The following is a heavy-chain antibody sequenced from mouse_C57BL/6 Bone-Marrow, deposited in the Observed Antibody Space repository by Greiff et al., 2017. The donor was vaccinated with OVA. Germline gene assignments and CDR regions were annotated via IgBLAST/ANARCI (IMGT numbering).Heavy chain of an antibody. V-gene: IGHV1-39*01. CDR2: INPNYGTT. Sequence: EVQLQESGPELVKPGASVKISCKASGYSFTDYNMNWVKQSNGKSLEWIGVINPNYGTTSYNQKFKGKATLTVDQSSSTAYMQLNSLTSEDSADYYCARWDGYRDYYAMDYWGQGTSVTVSS. CDR1: GYSFTDYN. J-gene: IGHJ4*01. D-gene: IGHD2-3*01. CDR3: ARWDGYRDYYAMDY.